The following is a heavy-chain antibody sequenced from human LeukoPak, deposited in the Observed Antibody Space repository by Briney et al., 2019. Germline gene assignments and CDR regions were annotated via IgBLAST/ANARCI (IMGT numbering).Heavy chain of an antibody. CDR2: ISSSGGTR. D-gene: IGHD6-19*01. J-gene: IGHJ4*02. V-gene: IGHV3-48*03. CDR3: STLTVASSFDY. CDR1: GFAFSVYE. Sequence: GGSLRLSCAASGFAFSVYEMYWVRQAPGKGLEWISYISSSGGTRYYADSVKGRFTISRDNARNSLSPQMNSLRAEDTAVYYCSTLTVASSFDYWGQGTLVTVSS.